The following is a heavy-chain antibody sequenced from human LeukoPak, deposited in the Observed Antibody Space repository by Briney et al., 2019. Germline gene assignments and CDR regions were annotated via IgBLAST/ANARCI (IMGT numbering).Heavy chain of an antibody. V-gene: IGHV3-48*04. Sequence: GGSLRLSCAASGFTFSYYGMHWVRQAPGKGLEWVSYISSSGGTIYYADSVKGRFTSSRDNAKNSLYLQMNSLRAEDTAVYYCARDFVRGSGYYRLDYWGQGSLVTVSS. D-gene: IGHD3-22*01. CDR2: ISSSGGTI. CDR3: ARDFVRGSGYYRLDY. J-gene: IGHJ4*02. CDR1: GFTFSYYG.